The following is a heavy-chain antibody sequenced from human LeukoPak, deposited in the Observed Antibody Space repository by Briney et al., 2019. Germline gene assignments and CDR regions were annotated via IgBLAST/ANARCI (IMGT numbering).Heavy chain of an antibody. Sequence: GGSLRLSCAASGFTFSSYAMSWVRQAPGKGLEWVSAISGSGGSTYYADSVKGRFTISRDNSKNTLYLQMNSLGAEDTAVYYCGGTGYSSGWYATYFDYWGQGTLVTVSS. J-gene: IGHJ4*02. CDR3: GGTGYSSGWYATYFDY. CDR1: GFTFSSYA. CDR2: ISGSGGST. D-gene: IGHD6-19*01. V-gene: IGHV3-23*01.